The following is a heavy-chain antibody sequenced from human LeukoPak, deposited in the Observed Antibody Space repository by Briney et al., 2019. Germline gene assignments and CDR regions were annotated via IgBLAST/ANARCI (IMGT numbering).Heavy chain of an antibody. J-gene: IGHJ4*02. Sequence: GGSLRLSCAASGFTFSDYFMSWIRQAPGKGLEWVSYISSSGSTIYYADSVKGRFTISRDNAKNSLYLQMNSLRAEDTALYYCAKDQSPRFGLTGFDYWGQGTLVTVSS. CDR1: GFTFSDYF. CDR2: ISSSGSTI. CDR3: AKDQSPRFGLTGFDY. V-gene: IGHV3-11*01. D-gene: IGHD3-9*01.